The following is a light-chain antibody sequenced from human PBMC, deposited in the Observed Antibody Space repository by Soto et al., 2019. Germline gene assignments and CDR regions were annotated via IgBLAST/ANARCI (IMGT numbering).Light chain of an antibody. J-gene: IGKJ1*01. CDR2: GAS. V-gene: IGKV3D-7*01. Sequence: PGARVTLSCTASQSVSSSYLTWYQQKPGQAPRLLIYGASTRATSIPARFSGSGSGTDFTLTISSLQPEDFAVYYCQQYNGWPWTFGLGTKVDI. CDR3: QQYNGWPWT. CDR1: QSVSSSY.